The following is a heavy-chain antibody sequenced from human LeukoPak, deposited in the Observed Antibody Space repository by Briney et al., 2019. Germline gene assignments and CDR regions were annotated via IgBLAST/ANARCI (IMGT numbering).Heavy chain of an antibody. CDR1: GYTLTELS. J-gene: IGHJ4*02. CDR3: ATYHYDFWSAQSGY. D-gene: IGHD3-3*01. Sequence: ASVKVSCKVSGYTLTELSMHWVRQAPGKGLEWMGGFDPEDGETIYAQKFQGRVTMTGDTSTDTAYMELSSLRSEDAAVYYCATYHYDFWSAQSGYWGQGTLVTVSS. CDR2: FDPEDGET. V-gene: IGHV1-24*01.